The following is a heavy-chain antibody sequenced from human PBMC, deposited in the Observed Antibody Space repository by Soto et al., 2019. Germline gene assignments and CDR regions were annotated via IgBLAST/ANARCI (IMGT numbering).Heavy chain of an antibody. CDR3: ARGDTTVITDYYAMAV. V-gene: IGHV3-23*01. J-gene: IGHJ6*02. CDR1: GFTFTSYA. CDR2: ISGTGGST. D-gene: IGHD1-1*01. Sequence: PGGALRLSWAASGFTFTSYAFTWVRQAPGKGLEWVSAISGTGGSTFYSDSVMGRFTISRDNSKNTLYLQMNSLRAEDTAVYYCARGDTTVITDYYAMAVWGQGTTVTVSS.